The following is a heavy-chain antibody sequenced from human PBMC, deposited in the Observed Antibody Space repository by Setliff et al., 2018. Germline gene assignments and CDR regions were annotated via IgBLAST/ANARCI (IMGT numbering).Heavy chain of an antibody. CDR1: GYILKSYG. V-gene: IGHV1-18*01. J-gene: IGHJ4*02. Sequence: ASVKVSCKASGYILKSYGISWVRQAPGQGLEWMGWISSYNNDITNYAQRFQGRVTMTTDTSTSAAYMELRSLTSDDTAVYYCSRLVRYCTTTSCQGASGAEFWGQGTLVTVSS. CDR3: SRLVRYCTTTSCQGASGAEF. CDR2: ISSYNNDIT. D-gene: IGHD2-2*01.